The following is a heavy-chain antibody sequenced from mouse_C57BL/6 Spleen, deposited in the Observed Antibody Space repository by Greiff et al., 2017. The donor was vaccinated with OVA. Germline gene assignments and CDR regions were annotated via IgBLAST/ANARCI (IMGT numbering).Heavy chain of an antibody. Sequence: QVQLQQPGAELVKPGASVKLSCKASGYTFTSYWMQWVKQRPGQGLEWIGEIDPSDSYTNYNQKFKGKATLTVDTSSSTAYMQLSSLTSEDSAVYYCASYYSNYFDYWAKAPLSQSPQ. CDR3: ASYYSNYFDY. CDR1: GYTFTSYW. CDR2: IDPSDSYT. V-gene: IGHV1-50*01. D-gene: IGHD2-5*01. J-gene: IGHJ2*01.